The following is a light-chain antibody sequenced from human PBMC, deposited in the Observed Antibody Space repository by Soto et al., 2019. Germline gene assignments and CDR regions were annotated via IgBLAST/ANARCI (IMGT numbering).Light chain of an antibody. V-gene: IGKV3-11*01. CDR1: QSVINY. CDR3: QQRANWPLT. CDR2: DTS. J-gene: IGKJ4*01. Sequence: EIVLTQSPATLSLSPGERATLSRRASQSVINYLAWYQQKPGQAPRLLIYDTSNRATGIPARFSGSGSGTDFTLIISSLEPEDFAVYYCQQRANWPLTFGGGTKVEIK.